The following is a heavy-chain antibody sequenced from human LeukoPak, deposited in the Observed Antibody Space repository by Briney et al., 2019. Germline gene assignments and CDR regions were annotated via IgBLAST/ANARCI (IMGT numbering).Heavy chain of an antibody. CDR2: IKQDGSEK. CDR1: GFPFSSYW. Sequence: GGSLRLSCAASGFPFSSYWMSWVRQAPGKGLEWVANIKQDGSEKYYVDSVKGRFTISRDNAKNSLYLQMNSLRAEDTAVYYCARVHYYGSGSYYTLWGQGTLVTVSS. J-gene: IGHJ4*02. D-gene: IGHD3-10*01. V-gene: IGHV3-7*01. CDR3: ARVHYYGSGSYYTL.